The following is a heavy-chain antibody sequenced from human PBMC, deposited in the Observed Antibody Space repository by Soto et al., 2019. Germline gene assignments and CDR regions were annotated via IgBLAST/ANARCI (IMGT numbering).Heavy chain of an antibody. J-gene: IGHJ4*02. CDR1: GGSISSGDYY. V-gene: IGHV4-30-4*01. CDR2: IYYSGST. Sequence: SETLSLTCTVSGGSISSGDYYWSWIRQPPGKGLEWIGYIYYSGSTYYNPSLKSRVTISVDTSKNQFSLKLSSVTAADTNVYYCARAQARYSGYEPLGYFDYWGQGTLVTVSS. CDR3: ARAQARYSGYEPLGYFDY. D-gene: IGHD5-12*01.